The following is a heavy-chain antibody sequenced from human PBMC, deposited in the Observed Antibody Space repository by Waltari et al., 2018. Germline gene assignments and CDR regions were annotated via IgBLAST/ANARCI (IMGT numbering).Heavy chain of an antibody. V-gene: IGHV4-38-2*01. CDR3: ARGQGY. J-gene: IGHJ4*02. CDR1: GYSLSTVYY. CDR2: IHHSGST. Sequence: QVQLQESGPGLVQPSETLSLTCAVSGYSLSTVYYWVWIRQPPGKGLEWIGNIHHSGSTYYNPSLKSRVSISLDTSKNQFSLELSSLTADDTAVYYCARGQGYWGQGTLVTVSS.